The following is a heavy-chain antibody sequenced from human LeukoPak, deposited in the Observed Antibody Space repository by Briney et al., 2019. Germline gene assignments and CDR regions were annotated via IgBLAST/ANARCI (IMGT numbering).Heavy chain of an antibody. CDR3: ARLTFGGVIGFDY. V-gene: IGHV3-33*01. CDR2: IWFDGIRK. D-gene: IGHD3-16*02. J-gene: IGHJ4*02. Sequence: GGSLRLSCAASGFTFSNYGMHWVRQVPGKGLEWVTAIWFDGIRKYYADSVKGRLTISRDNAKNSLYLQMNSLRAEDTAVYYCARLTFGGVIGFDYWGQGTLVTVSS. CDR1: GFTFSNYG.